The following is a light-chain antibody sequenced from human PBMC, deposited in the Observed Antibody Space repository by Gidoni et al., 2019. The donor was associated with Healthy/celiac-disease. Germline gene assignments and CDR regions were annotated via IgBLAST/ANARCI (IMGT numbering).Light chain of an antibody. Sequence: DIQRTQSPSSLSASVGDRVTITCRASQSISSYLNWYQQKPGKAPKLLIYAASSLKIGVPSRFSGSASGTDFTLTISSLQPEDFATYYCQQSYITPLTFGGGTKVEIK. J-gene: IGKJ4*01. CDR1: QSISSY. CDR3: QQSYITPLT. V-gene: IGKV1-39*01. CDR2: AAS.